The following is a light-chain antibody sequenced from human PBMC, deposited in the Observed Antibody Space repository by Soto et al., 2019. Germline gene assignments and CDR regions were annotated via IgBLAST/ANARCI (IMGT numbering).Light chain of an antibody. CDR2: GAS. CDR1: QTVSSN. CDR3: QQYKDWPTT. J-gene: IGKJ1*01. V-gene: IGKV3D-15*01. Sequence: PGEKSTLSCIAIQTVSSNYLACCQQRPGQAPRLLIYGASTRAAGIPDRFSGSGSGTEFTLTISSLQSEAFAVYYCQQYKDWPTTFGQGTKVDIK.